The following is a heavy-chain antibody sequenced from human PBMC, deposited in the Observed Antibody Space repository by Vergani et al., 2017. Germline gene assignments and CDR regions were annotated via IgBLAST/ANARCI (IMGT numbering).Heavy chain of an antibody. J-gene: IGHJ5*02. D-gene: IGHD2-2*01. V-gene: IGHV1-3*01. Sequence: QVQLVQSGAEVKKPGASVKVSCKASGYTFTSYAMHWVRQAPGQRLEWMGWINAGNGNTKYSQKFQGRGTITRDTSASTAYMELSSLRSEDTAVYSCASEAGVGYCSSTSCYGWFDPWGQGTLVTVSS. CDR1: GYTFTSYA. CDR2: INAGNGNT. CDR3: ASEAGVGYCSSTSCYGWFDP.